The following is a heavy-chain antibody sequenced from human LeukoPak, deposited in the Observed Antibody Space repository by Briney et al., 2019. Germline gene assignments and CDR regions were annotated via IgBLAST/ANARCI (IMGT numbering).Heavy chain of an antibody. CDR3: ARTIRPGGKLDY. J-gene: IGHJ4*02. D-gene: IGHD3-10*01. CDR1: GGSISSYY. V-gene: IGHV4-59*01. Sequence: SETLSLTCTVSGGSISSYYWSWIRQPPGKGLEWIGYIYYSGSTNYNPSLKSRVTISVDTSKNQFSLKLSSVTAVDTAVYYCARTIRPGGKLDYWGQGTLVTVSS. CDR2: IYYSGST.